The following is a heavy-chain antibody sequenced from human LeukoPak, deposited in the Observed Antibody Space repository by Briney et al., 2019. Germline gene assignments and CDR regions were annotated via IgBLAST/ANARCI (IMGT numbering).Heavy chain of an antibody. CDR2: INPNSGGT. J-gene: IGHJ4*02. Sequence: GASVKVSCKASGYTFTGYYMHWVRQAPGQGLEWMGWINPNSGGTNYAQKFQGRVTMTRDTSISTAYMELSRLRSDDTAVYYCARAHYYSNTPGDYWGQGTLVTVSS. CDR3: ARAHYYSNTPGDY. CDR1: GYTFTGYY. D-gene: IGHD4-11*01. V-gene: IGHV1-2*02.